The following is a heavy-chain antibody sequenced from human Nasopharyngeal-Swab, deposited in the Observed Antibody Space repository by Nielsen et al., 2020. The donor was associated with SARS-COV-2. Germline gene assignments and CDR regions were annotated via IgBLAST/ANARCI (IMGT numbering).Heavy chain of an antibody. J-gene: IGHJ6*02. CDR2: ISYDGSNK. Sequence: VRQAPGKGLEWVAVISYDGSNKYYADSVKGRFTISRDNSKNTLYLQMNSLRAEGTAVYYCAIGLGPYYYYGMDVWGQGTTVTVSS. CDR3: AIGLGPYYYYGMDV. V-gene: IGHV3-30*03. D-gene: IGHD3/OR15-3a*01.